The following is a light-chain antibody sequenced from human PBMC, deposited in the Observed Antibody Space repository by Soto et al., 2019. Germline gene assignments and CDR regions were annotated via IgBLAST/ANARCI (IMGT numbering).Light chain of an antibody. V-gene: IGKV3-15*01. CDR1: QSVTVN. CDR3: QQYNDWPPRWT. J-gene: IGKJ1*01. Sequence: EIVMTQSPATLSLSPGERATLSCRASQSVTVNLAWYQQKPGQAPRLLIYRASTRATGIPARFSGGGSGTEFTLTIGSLQSEDFAAYICQQYNDWPPRWTFGQGTKVEIK. CDR2: RAS.